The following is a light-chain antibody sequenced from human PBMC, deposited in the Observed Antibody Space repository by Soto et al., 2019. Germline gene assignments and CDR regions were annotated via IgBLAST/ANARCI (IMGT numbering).Light chain of an antibody. Sequence: DIQMTQSPSSVSASVGDRVTITCRASPGISSWLAWYQQKPGKAPKLLIYAASSLQSGVPSRLSGSGSGTDFTLTISSLQPEDFATYYCQQANSFPVTFGQGTRLEIK. CDR3: QQANSFPVT. CDR2: AAS. V-gene: IGKV1-12*01. CDR1: PGISSW. J-gene: IGKJ5*01.